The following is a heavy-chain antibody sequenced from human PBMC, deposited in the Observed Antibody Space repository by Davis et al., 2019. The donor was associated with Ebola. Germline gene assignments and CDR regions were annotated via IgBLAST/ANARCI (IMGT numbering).Heavy chain of an antibody. V-gene: IGHV1-2*02. J-gene: IGHJ4*02. CDR3: TRDSSGYNYD. CDR1: GYIFNNYY. Sequence: ASVKVSCKASGYIFNNYYIHWLRQAPGQGLEWLGWIYPNNGGTRFAPRFLGRVSMSSDTSITTAYMELSGLRSDDTAVYYCTRDSSGYNYDWGQGTLVTVSS. CDR2: IYPNNGGT. D-gene: IGHD5-18*01.